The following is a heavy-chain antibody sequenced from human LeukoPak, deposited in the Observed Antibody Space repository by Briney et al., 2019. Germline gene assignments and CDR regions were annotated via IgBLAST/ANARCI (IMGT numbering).Heavy chain of an antibody. CDR3: ARDQDGDYTFDY. V-gene: IGHV3-64*01. D-gene: IGHD4-17*01. Sequence: PGGSLRLSCAASGFTSSSYAMHWVRQAPGKGLEYVSAISSNGGSTYYANSVKGRFTISRDNSKNTLYLQMGSLRAEDMAVYYCARDQDGDYTFDYWGQGTLVTVSS. CDR2: ISSNGGST. CDR1: GFTSSSYA. J-gene: IGHJ4*02.